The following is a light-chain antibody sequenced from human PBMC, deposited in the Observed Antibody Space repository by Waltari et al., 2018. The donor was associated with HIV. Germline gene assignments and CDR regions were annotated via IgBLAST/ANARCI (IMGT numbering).Light chain of an antibody. CDR2: DVN. Sequence: QSALTQSRSVSGSPGQSVTISCTGTSSDVGGSEYVSWYQQHPAKVPKLMIYDVNKRPSGVPDRFSGSKSANTASLTISGLQAEDEADYYCCSYAGSYTWVFGGGTKLTVL. CDR1: SSDVGGSEY. J-gene: IGLJ3*02. V-gene: IGLV2-11*01. CDR3: CSYAGSYTWV.